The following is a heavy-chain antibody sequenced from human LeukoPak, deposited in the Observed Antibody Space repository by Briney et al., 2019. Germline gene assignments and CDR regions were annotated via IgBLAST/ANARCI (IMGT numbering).Heavy chain of an antibody. CDR1: GFTFDDYA. CDR2: ISWNSGSI. V-gene: IGHV3-9*01. Sequence: QPGGSLRLSCAASGFTFDDYAMHWVRQAPGKGLEWVSGISWNSGSIGYADSVKGRFTISRDNAKNSLYLQMNSLRAEDTALYYCAKERGSSGWYRGSFDYWGQGTLVTVSS. CDR3: AKERGSSGWYRGSFDY. D-gene: IGHD6-19*01. J-gene: IGHJ4*02.